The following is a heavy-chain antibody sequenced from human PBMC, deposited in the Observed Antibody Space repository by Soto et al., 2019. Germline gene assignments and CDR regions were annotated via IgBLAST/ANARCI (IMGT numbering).Heavy chain of an antibody. V-gene: IGHV1-8*01. D-gene: IGHD2-8*01. J-gene: IGHJ6*02. Sequence: ASVKVSCKASGYTFTSYDINWARQATGQGLEWMGWMNPNSGNTGYAQKFQGRVTMTRNTSISTAYMELSSLRSEDTAVYYCARGGVPVGDYYYYYGMDVWGQGTTVTVSS. CDR3: ARGGVPVGDYYYYYGMDV. CDR2: MNPNSGNT. CDR1: GYTFTSYD.